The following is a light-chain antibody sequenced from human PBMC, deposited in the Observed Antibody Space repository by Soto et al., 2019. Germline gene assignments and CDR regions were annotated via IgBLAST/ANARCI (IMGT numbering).Light chain of an antibody. CDR2: GAS. CDR3: QQCHRYLT. Sequence: DIQMNQSPSTLSASVGDGVTITCRASESMSNCLAWYQQKPGKAPKLLISGASSLQSGVPSRFSGSASGTEFTLTISSLQPDDIATYYCQQCHRYLTFGQGTKVDIK. CDR1: ESMSNC. V-gene: IGKV1-5*01. J-gene: IGKJ1*01.